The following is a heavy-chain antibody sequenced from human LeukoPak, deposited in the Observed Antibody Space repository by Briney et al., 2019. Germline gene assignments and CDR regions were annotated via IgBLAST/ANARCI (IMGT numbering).Heavy chain of an antibody. D-gene: IGHD6-13*01. CDR3: ARVVTSSWFFDY. V-gene: IGHV4-39*01. Sequence: SETLSLTCTVSGGSISISNYYWGWIRQPPGKGLEWIGNIFYSGSTYYSPSLKSRVTISVDTSKNQFSLKLSSVTAADTAVYYCARVVTSSWFFDYWGQGTLVTVSS. J-gene: IGHJ4*02. CDR2: IFYSGST. CDR1: GGSISISNYY.